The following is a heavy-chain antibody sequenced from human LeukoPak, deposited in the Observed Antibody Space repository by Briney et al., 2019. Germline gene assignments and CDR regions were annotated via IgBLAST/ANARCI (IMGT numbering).Heavy chain of an antibody. Sequence: PGGSLRLSCAASGFTFDDYAMHWVRQTPGKGLECVSLISGDGGSTYYADSVKGRFTISRDNSKNSLYLQMNSLRTEDTALYYCAKDIARYFEYFQHWGQGTLVTVSS. V-gene: IGHV3-43*02. CDR1: GFTFDDYA. J-gene: IGHJ1*01. CDR2: ISGDGGST. D-gene: IGHD1-1*01. CDR3: AKDIARYFEYFQH.